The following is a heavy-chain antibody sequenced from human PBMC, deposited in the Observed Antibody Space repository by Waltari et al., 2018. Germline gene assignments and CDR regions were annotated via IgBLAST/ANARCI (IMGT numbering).Heavy chain of an antibody. J-gene: IGHJ6*03. Sequence: DVLLAESGGGLIQPGGSLRLSCEVSGLNLRTRYMSWVRQAPGKGLEWVAVIYNTGSTQHAESVKGRFTISRDISKSSAYLQMKGLRAEDTAVYYCATIGGERVWFYFKDVWGKGTTVTVSS. V-gene: IGHV3-53*01. CDR1: GLNLRTRY. CDR3: ATIGGERVWFYFKDV. CDR2: IYNTGST. D-gene: IGHD1-1*01.